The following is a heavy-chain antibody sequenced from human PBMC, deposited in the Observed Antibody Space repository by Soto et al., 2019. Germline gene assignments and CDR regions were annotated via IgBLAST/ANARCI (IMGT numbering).Heavy chain of an antibody. V-gene: IGHV5-51*01. Sequence: EVQLVQSGAEVKEPGESLKISCKSSGYIFSKYWIGWVRQMPGKGLEWMGIIYPGDSDTRYSPSFQGQVTISADKSITTAYLQWRRLKASDTAIYYCVVYRSSSGRHFDYWGQGTLVTVSS. CDR3: VVYRSSSGRHFDY. CDR1: GYIFSKYW. J-gene: IGHJ4*02. CDR2: IYPGDSDT. D-gene: IGHD6-6*01.